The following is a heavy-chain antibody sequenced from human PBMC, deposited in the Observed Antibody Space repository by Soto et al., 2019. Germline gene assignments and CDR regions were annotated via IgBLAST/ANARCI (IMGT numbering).Heavy chain of an antibody. CDR1: GASTTLYY. V-gene: IGHV4-4*08. Sequence: SEPLSLTSAVSGASTTLYYLNWIRQSPGKGLEWIVSFSSTGSTVYNPSLGSRVTISLDTSKNQFSLNLSSVTAADTAVYYCARLKTYDILHKSDYWGQG. J-gene: IGHJ4*02. CDR3: ARLKTYDILHKSDY. D-gene: IGHD3-9*01. CDR2: FSSTGST.